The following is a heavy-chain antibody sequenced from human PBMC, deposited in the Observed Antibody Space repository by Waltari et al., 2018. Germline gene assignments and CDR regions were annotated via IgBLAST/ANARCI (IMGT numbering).Heavy chain of an antibody. CDR3: ARFEGAPYYFDF. Sequence: EVQLVESGGGLVKPGGSLRLSCAASGFPFLTYTMDWVRQAPGEGRGGVASISPASGSIYYADSVTGRFSISRDKARNVLFLQMNSLRAEDTAVYYCARFEGAPYYFDFWGQGTLVTVSS. V-gene: IGHV3-21*06. CDR2: ISPASGSI. CDR1: GFPFLTYT. J-gene: IGHJ4*02.